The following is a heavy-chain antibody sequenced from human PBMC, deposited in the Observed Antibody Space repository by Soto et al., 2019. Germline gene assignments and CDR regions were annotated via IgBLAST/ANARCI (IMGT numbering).Heavy chain of an antibody. CDR1: GFTFSSYG. D-gene: IGHD4-17*01. V-gene: IGHV3-33*01. J-gene: IGHJ4*02. Sequence: PGGSLRLSCAASGFTFSSYGMHWVRKAPGKGLECGAVKWYDGRNKYYADSGKGRFTISRDNSKNTLYRQMNSLRAEDRAVYYCGRESTPSTVTTCGGYDYFDYWGQGTLVTVSS. CDR3: GRESTPSTVTTCGGYDYFDY. CDR2: KWYDGRNK.